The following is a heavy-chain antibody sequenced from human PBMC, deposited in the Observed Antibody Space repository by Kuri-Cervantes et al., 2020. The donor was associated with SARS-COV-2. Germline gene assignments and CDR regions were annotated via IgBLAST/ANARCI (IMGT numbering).Heavy chain of an antibody. Sequence: GGPLRLSCAASGFNFSRTDMHWVRQAPGKGLEWVAVISNDGKNKKCIGSGKGRFTISRDNSQNTLYLRMTSLRSEDTAMYYCAKDRFGVHDFWGQGTLVTVSS. CDR3: AKDRFGVHDF. CDR1: GFNFSRTD. CDR2: ISNDGKNK. D-gene: IGHD2-8*01. V-gene: IGHV3-30*18. J-gene: IGHJ4*02.